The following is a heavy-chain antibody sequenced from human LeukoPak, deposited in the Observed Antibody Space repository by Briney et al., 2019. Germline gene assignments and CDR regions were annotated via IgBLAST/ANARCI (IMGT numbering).Heavy chain of an antibody. Sequence: TSETLSLTCTVSGGSISSYYWSWIRQAAGKGLEWIGRIYGSGSTNYNPSLKSRVTMSADTSKNEFSLKLSSVTAADTAVYHCARGMQMDYYYYLDVWGKGTTVTVSS. CDR3: ARGMQMDYYYYLDV. V-gene: IGHV4-4*07. J-gene: IGHJ6*03. CDR2: IYGSGST. D-gene: IGHD5-24*01. CDR1: GGSISSYY.